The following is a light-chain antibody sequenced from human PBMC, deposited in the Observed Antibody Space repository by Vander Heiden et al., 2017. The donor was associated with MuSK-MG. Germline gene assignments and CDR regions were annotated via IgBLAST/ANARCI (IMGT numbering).Light chain of an antibody. J-gene: IGKJ1*01. Sequence: DIQMTQSPSSLSASVGDRVTITCRASQSISIYLNWYQHKPWKAPKLLIYAASSLQSGVPSRFSGSGSGTDFTITIGSRQQEDFATYYCQQSYSNLTWTFGPGTKVEIK. CDR2: AAS. V-gene: IGKV1-39*01. CDR1: QSISIY. CDR3: QQSYSNLTWT.